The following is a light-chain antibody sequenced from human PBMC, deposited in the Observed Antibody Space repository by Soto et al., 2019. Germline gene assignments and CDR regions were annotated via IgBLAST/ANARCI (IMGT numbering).Light chain of an antibody. J-gene: IGKJ1*01. Sequence: EIVLTQSPGTLSLSPGERATLSCRASQSVSSSYLAWYQQKPGQAPRLLIYGASSRATGIPDRFSGSGSGTDFTLTISRLAPEDFAVYYCQQYGSSPPTFGKGTKVDIK. CDR3: QQYGSSPPT. V-gene: IGKV3-20*01. CDR2: GAS. CDR1: QSVSSSY.